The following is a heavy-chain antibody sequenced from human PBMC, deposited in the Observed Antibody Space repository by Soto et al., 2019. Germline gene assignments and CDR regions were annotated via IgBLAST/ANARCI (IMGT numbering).Heavy chain of an antibody. V-gene: IGHV2-5*02. CDR2: IYWDDDK. J-gene: IGHJ4*02. CDR1: GFSLSTSGVG. Sequence: QITLKESGPTLVKPTQTLTLTCTFSGFSLSTSGVGVGWIRQPPGKALEWLALIYWDDDKRYSPSLKSRLTITKDTSKNQVVLTMPNMDPVDTATYYCAHSNRVVSPPYFDYWGQGTLVTVSS. CDR3: AHSNRVVSPPYFDY. D-gene: IGHD3-3*01.